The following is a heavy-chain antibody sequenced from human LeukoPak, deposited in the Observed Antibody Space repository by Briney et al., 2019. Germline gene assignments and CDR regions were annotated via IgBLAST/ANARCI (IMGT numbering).Heavy chain of an antibody. Sequence: SETLSLTCTFSGGSISSSSYHWGWIRQPPGKGLEWIASIDYSGSTYYNPSLNSRVYISVDTSKNHFSLKLSSVTAADTAVYYCARRAYGRVPNYMDVWGKGTTVTVSS. CDR1: GGSISSSSYH. CDR3: ARRAYGRVPNYMDV. J-gene: IGHJ6*03. V-gene: IGHV4-39*02. D-gene: IGHD2-15*01. CDR2: IDYSGST.